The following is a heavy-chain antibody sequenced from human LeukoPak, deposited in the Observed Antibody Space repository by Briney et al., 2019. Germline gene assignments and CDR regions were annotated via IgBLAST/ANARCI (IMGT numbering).Heavy chain of an antibody. D-gene: IGHD4-17*01. CDR1: GFTVSSKY. CDR2: LYSADNT. Sequence: GGSLRLSCATFGFTVSSKYMSWVRQAPGKGLEWVSILYSADNTNYADSVKGRFTISSDNSKNTLYLQMNSLGVEDTAVYYCAREKAPNGPDYWGQGTLVTVSS. V-gene: IGHV3-66*01. CDR3: AREKAPNGPDY. J-gene: IGHJ4*02.